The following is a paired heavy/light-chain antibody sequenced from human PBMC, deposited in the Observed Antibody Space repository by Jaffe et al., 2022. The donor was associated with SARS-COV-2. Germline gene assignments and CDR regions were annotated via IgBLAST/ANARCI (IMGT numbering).Heavy chain of an antibody. V-gene: IGHV4-31*03. Sequence: QVQLQESGPGLVKPSQTLSLTCTVSGGSISSGFYYWSWIRQHPGKGLEWIGYIYYSGSTSYNPSLKSRVTISLDTSKNQFSLKLNSVTAADTAVYYCARARGSYVHYDYWGQGTLVTVSS. CDR1: GGSISSGFYY. CDR3: ARARGSYVHYDY. CDR2: IYYSGST. D-gene: IGHD1-26*01. J-gene: IGHJ4*02.
Light chain of an antibody. V-gene: IGKV1-39*01. CDR2: GAS. J-gene: IGKJ1*01. CDR1: QSISNY. CDR3: QQSYSIPWT. Sequence: DIQMTQSPSSLSASVGDRVTITCRASQSISNYLNWYQQKLGKAPKLLIYGASSLESGVPSRFSGSGSGTDFTLSISSLQPEDFATYYCQQSYSIPWTFGQGTKVEIK.